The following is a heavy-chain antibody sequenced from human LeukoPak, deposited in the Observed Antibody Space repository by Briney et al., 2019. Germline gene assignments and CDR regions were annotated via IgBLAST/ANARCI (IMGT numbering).Heavy chain of an antibody. CDR3: AKVPGYSYGPFHY. CDR1: GFTFSSYS. V-gene: IGHV3-23*01. Sequence: GGSLRLSCAASGFTFSSYSMNWVRQAPGKGLEWVSSITGSGGTTDYADSVKGRLTISRDNSKNTLYLQMNSLRVEDTAVYYCAKVPGYSYGPFHYWGQGTLVTVSS. D-gene: IGHD5-18*01. CDR2: ITGSGGTT. J-gene: IGHJ4*02.